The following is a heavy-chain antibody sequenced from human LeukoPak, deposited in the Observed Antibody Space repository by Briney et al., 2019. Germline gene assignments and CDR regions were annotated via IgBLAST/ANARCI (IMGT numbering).Heavy chain of an antibody. CDR1: GFTFTSYA. J-gene: IGHJ4*02. V-gene: IGHV3-23*01. CDR2: TSSSDDTT. D-gene: IGHD3-10*01. CDR3: AKDHTIDY. Sequence: GGSLRLSCAAFGFTFTSYAMNWVRQAPGKGLEWVSSTSSSDDTTYYSDSVQGRFTISRDNSKNTLYLQMNSLRAEDTAVYYCAKDHTIDYWGQGTLVTVSS.